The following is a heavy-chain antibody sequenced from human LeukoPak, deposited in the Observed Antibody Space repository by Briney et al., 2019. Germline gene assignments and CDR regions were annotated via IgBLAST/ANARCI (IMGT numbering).Heavy chain of an antibody. V-gene: IGHV4-34*01. D-gene: IGHD3-10*01. CDR2: INHSGST. Sequence: SETLSLTCAVYGGSFSGYYWSWIRQPPGKGLEWIGEINHSGSTNYNPSLKSRVTISVGTSKNQFSLKLSSVTAADTAVYYCARGTEELLSYFDYWGQGTLVTVSS. CDR3: ARGTEELLSYFDY. CDR1: GGSFSGYY. J-gene: IGHJ4*02.